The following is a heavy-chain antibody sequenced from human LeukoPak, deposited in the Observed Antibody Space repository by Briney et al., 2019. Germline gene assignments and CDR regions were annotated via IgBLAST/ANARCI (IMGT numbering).Heavy chain of an antibody. CDR2: IYYSGST. V-gene: IGHV4-59*08. D-gene: IGHD6-13*01. Sequence: SETLSLTCTVSGGSISSYYWSWIRQPPGKGLEWIGYIYYSGSTNYNPSLKSRVTISVDTSKNQFSLKLSSVTAADTAVYYCASTMYSSSWYEIDYWGQGTLVTVSS. CDR1: GGSISSYY. CDR3: ASTMYSSSWYEIDY. J-gene: IGHJ4*02.